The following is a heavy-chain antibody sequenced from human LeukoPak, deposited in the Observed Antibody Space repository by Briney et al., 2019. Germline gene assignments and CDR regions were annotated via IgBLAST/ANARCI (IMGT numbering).Heavy chain of an antibody. V-gene: IGHV3-23*01. D-gene: IGHD2-2*02. CDR1: GFTFSSYA. Sequence: GGSLRLSCAASGFTFSSYAMSWVRQVPGKGLEWVSAISGSGGSTYYADSVKGRFTISRDNSKNTLYLQMNSLRAEDTAVYYCAKDLLRYCSSTSCYTADYWGQGTLVTVSS. J-gene: IGHJ4*02. CDR3: AKDLLRYCSSTSCYTADY. CDR2: ISGSGGST.